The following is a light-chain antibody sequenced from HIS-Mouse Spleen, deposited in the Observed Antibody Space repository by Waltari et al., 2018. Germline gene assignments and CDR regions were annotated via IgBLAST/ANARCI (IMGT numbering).Light chain of an antibody. CDR1: SSNIGSNY. CDR3: AAWDDSLSGV. V-gene: IGLV1-47*01. J-gene: IGLJ2*01. CDR2: RIN. Sequence: QSVLTQPPSASGTPGQRVTISCSGSSSNIGSNYVYWYQQLPGTAPKLLIYRINQRPSGVPDRFAGSKSGTSASLAISGLRFEDEADYYCAAWDDSLSGVFGGGTKLTVL.